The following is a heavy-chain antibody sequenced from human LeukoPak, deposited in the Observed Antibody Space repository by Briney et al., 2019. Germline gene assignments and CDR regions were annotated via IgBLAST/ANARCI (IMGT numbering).Heavy chain of an antibody. Sequence: KASETLSLTCTVSGGSISSSSYYWGWIRQPPGKGLEWIGSIYYSGSTYYNPSLKSRVTISVDTSKNQFSLKLSSVTAADTAVYYCARALRPGTMVRGVTASWGQGTLVTVSS. D-gene: IGHD3-10*01. CDR1: GGSISSSSYY. J-gene: IGHJ4*02. CDR3: ARALRPGTMVRGVTAS. V-gene: IGHV4-39*07. CDR2: IYYSGST.